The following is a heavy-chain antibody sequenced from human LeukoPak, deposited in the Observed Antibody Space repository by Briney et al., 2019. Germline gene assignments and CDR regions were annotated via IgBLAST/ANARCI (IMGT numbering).Heavy chain of an antibody. V-gene: IGHV3-30*04. J-gene: IGHJ4*02. CDR3: ARGSITFGGVIDYFDY. D-gene: IGHD3-16*02. Sequence: PGRSLRLSCAASGFTFSSYAMHWVRQAPGRGLEWVAVISYDGSNKYYADSVKGRFTISRDNSKNTLYLQTNSLRAEDTAVYYCARGSITFGGVIDYFDYWGQGTLVTVSS. CDR2: ISYDGSNK. CDR1: GFTFSSYA.